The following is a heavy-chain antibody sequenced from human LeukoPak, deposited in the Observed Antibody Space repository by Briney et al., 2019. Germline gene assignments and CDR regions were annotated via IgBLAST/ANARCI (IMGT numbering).Heavy chain of an antibody. D-gene: IGHD6-13*01. CDR1: GFTFSSYA. CDR3: VKDYSTIPAAANPLFDY. J-gene: IGHJ4*02. CDR2: ITGSGDTT. V-gene: IGHV3-23*01. Sequence: GGSLRLSCEASGFTFSSYAVTWVRQAPGKGLEWVSGITGSGDTTFYADSVKGRFTISRDNSKNTLYLQMHSLRAEDTAVYYCVKDYSTIPAAANPLFDYWGQGTLVTVSS.